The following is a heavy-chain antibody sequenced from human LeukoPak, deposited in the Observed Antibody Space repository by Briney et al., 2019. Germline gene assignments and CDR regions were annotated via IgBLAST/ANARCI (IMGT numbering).Heavy chain of an antibody. CDR2: ISAYNGNT. D-gene: IGHD3-22*01. CDR1: GYTFTSYC. CDR3: ARDFYYDSSGYYSRRKFDY. Sequence: APVKVSCKASGYTFTSYCISWVRQAPGQGLEWMGWISAYNGNTNYAQKLQGRVTMTTATSTSTVYMELRSLRSDDTAVYYCARDFYYDSSGYYSRRKFDYWGQGTLVTVSS. J-gene: IGHJ4*02. V-gene: IGHV1-18*01.